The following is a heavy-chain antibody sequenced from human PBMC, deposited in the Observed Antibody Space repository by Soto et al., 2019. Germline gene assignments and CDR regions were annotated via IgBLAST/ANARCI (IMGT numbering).Heavy chain of an antibody. CDR1: GFTFSSYG. CDR3: AIRASYYDSSGYFDY. D-gene: IGHD3-22*01. J-gene: IGHJ4*01. V-gene: IGHV3-33*01. CDR2: IWYDGSNK. Sequence: PGGSLRLSCAASGFTFSSYGMHWVRQAPGKGLEWVAVIWYDGSNKYYADSVKGRFTISRDNSKNTLYLQMNSLRAEDPAVYYCAIRASYYDSSGYFDYWGQGTLVTVSS.